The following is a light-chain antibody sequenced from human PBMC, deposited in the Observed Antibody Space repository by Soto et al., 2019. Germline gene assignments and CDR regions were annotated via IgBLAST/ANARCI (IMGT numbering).Light chain of an antibody. CDR1: QSVSSY. V-gene: IGKV3-11*01. CDR3: QQRSNWPPEFT. J-gene: IGKJ3*01. CDR2: DAS. Sequence: EIVLTQSPATLYLSPGERATLSCRASQSVSSYLAWYQQKPGQAPRLLIYDASNWATGIPARFSGSGSGTDFTLTISSLEPEDFAVYYCQQRSNWPPEFTFGPGTKVDIK.